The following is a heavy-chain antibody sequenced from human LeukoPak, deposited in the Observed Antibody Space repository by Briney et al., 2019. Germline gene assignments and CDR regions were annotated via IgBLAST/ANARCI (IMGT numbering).Heavy chain of an antibody. CDR3: AREPGGRQLVRRYFDY. CDR1: GYTFTRYP. D-gene: IGHD6-13*01. J-gene: IGHJ4*02. Sequence: ASVNDSCQATGYTFTRYPMHWLRPPPGQRLDWMGCINAGYGNTKYSQKFQGRGAITRDTYASTAYMELSSLRAEDTGVYFCAREPGGRQLVRRYFDYGGQGTLVTVPS. V-gene: IGHV1-3*01. CDR2: INAGYGNT.